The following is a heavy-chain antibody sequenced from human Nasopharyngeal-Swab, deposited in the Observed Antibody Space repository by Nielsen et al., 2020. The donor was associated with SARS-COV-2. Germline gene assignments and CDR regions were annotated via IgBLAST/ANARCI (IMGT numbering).Heavy chain of an antibody. D-gene: IGHD5-18*01. J-gene: IGHJ4*02. CDR1: GFTFSSYW. CDR3: AKDLSRIQLWSFDY. V-gene: IGHV3-7*03. CDR2: INEDGSEK. Sequence: GVLKISCAASGFTFSSYWMSWVRQAPGKGLEWVANINEDGSEKYYVDSVKGRFTISRDNAKKSLDLQMNSLRAEDTALYYCAKDLSRIQLWSFDYWGQGTLVTVSS.